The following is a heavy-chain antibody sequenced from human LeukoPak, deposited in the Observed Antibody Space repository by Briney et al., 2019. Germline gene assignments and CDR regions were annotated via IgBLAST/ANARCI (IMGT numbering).Heavy chain of an antibody. D-gene: IGHD3-22*01. V-gene: IGHV3-23*01. CDR2: VSGSAGRT. J-gene: IGHJ4*02. CDR3: AQPAYRSYDSSDYYRPYYFAY. Sequence: PGGSLRLSCSASGFTFTSYPMTWVRQAPGKGLEWVSSVSGSAGRTYCADSVKGRFTISRYNSKTTLYLQMNSLRAEDTAVYSCAQPAYRSYDSSDYYRPYYFAYWGQGTRATVSS. CDR1: GFTFTSYP.